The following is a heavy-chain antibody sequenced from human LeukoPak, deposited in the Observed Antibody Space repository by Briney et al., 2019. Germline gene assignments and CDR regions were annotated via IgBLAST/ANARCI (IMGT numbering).Heavy chain of an antibody. CDR3: ARGGGYSYGYGRKDY. V-gene: IGHV3-30*04. D-gene: IGHD5-18*01. J-gene: IGHJ4*02. Sequence: GGSLRLSCAASGFTFSSYAMHWVRQAPGKGLEWVAVISYDGSNKYYADSVKGRFTISRDSSKNTLYLQMNSLRAEDTAVYYCARGGGYSYGYGRKDYWGQGTLVTVSS. CDR1: GFTFSSYA. CDR2: ISYDGSNK.